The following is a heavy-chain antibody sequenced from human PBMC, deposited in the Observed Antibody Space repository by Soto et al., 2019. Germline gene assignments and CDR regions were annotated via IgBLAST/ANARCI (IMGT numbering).Heavy chain of an antibody. D-gene: IGHD3-3*01. V-gene: IGHV2-5*02. CDR2: IYWDDDK. Sequence: QITLNESGPTVVKPAETLTLTCTFSGFSLTTSGVGVGWIRQSPGKAPEWIALIYWDDDKRYSASLNSRLTSTKDTSKNQVVLTMASVDPADTATYYCAHRILRTVFGLVTTTAIYFDFWGQGTPVVVSS. CDR1: GFSLTTSGVG. CDR3: AHRILRTVFGLVTTTAIYFDF. J-gene: IGHJ4*02.